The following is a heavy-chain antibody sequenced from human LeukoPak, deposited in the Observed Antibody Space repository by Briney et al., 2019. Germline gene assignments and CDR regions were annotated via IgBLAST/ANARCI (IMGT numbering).Heavy chain of an antibody. CDR2: INQDGSST. D-gene: IGHD5-24*01. CDR1: GFTFDIFW. J-gene: IGHJ4*02. V-gene: IGHV3-7*04. CDR3: ARERWLQPDY. Sequence: PGGSLRLSCAASGFTFDIFWMNWVRQAPGKGLEWLANINQDGSSTSYVDSVKGRFTISRDNAENSLYLQMGSLRVEDTAVYYCARERWLQPDYWGQGIMVTVSS.